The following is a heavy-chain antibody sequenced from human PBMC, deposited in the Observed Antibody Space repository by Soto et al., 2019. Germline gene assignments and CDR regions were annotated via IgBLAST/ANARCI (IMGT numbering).Heavy chain of an antibody. D-gene: IGHD3-22*01. J-gene: IGHJ5*02. Sequence: PGGSLRLSCAASGFTFSSYSMNWVRQAPGKGLEWVSSISSSSSYIYYADSVKGRFTISRDNAKNSLYLQMNSLRAEDTAVYYCARGKGYYSNWFDPWGQGTLVTVSS. CDR2: ISSSSSYI. V-gene: IGHV3-21*01. CDR3: ARGKGYYSNWFDP. CDR1: GFTFSSYS.